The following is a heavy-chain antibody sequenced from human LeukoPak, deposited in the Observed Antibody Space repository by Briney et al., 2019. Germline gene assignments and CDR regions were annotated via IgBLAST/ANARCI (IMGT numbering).Heavy chain of an antibody. CDR2: ISSSGSTI. J-gene: IGHJ4*02. Sequence: PGGSLRLSCAASGFTFSSYEMNWVRQAPGKGLEWVSYISSSGSTIYYADSVKGRFTIPRDNAKNSLYLQMNSLRAEDTAVYYCARTFRGIDYWGQGTLVTVSS. CDR3: ARTFRGIDY. CDR1: GFTFSSYE. D-gene: IGHD3-10*01. V-gene: IGHV3-48*03.